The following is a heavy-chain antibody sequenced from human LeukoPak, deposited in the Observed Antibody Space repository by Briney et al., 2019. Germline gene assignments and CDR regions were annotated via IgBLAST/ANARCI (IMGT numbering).Heavy chain of an antibody. D-gene: IGHD6-13*01. CDR3: ASDADDSSSWYPSFIGLGY. V-gene: IGHV4-4*02. Sequence: PSGAPSLTCAVSGDSISNTYWWRWVRQVPGKGLGWIGENYRSGSTNYNPSLKSRVTISVDKSKNQFSLKLSSVTAADTAVYYCASDADDSSSWYPSFIGLGYWGQGTLVTVSS. CDR2: NYRSGST. CDR1: GDSISNTYW. J-gene: IGHJ4*02.